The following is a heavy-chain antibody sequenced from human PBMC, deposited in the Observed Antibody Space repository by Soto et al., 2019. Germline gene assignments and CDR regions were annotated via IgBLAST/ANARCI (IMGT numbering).Heavy chain of an antibody. V-gene: IGHV3-30-3*01. J-gene: IGHJ4*02. CDR2: ISYDGSNK. CDR3: ARDRTYYYDSSGSD. Sequence: GGSLRLSCAASGFTFSSYAMHWVRQAPGKGLEWVAVISYDGSNKYYADSVKGRFTISRDNSKNTLYLQMNSLRAEDTAVYYCARDRTYYYDSSGSDWGQGTLVTVSS. D-gene: IGHD3-22*01. CDR1: GFTFSSYA.